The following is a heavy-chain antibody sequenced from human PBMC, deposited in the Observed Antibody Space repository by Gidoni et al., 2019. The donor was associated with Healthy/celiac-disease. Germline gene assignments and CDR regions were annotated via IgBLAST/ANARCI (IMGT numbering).Heavy chain of an antibody. V-gene: IGHV3-7*01. CDR3: ARDSGRFDY. CDR1: GFTFSRYW. Sequence: EVQLVASGGGLVQPGGSLRLSCAASGFTFSRYWMSWVRQAPGKGLEWVANIKQDGSEKYYVDSVKGRFTISRDNAKNSLYLQMNSLRAEDTAVYYCARDSGRFDYWGQGTLVTVSS. D-gene: IGHD1-26*01. CDR2: IKQDGSEK. J-gene: IGHJ4*02.